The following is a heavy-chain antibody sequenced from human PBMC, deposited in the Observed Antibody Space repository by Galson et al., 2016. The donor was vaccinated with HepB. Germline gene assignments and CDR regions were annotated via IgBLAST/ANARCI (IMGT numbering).Heavy chain of an antibody. J-gene: IGHJ4*02. V-gene: IGHV1-3*01. D-gene: IGHD5-24*01. CDR1: GYTFTTYA. CDR2: INGDTGNT. Sequence: SVKVSCKASGYTFTTYAMHWVRQAPGQRLEWMGWINGDTGNTKYSQKFQDRVTIIRDTSASTAYMELSSLRSEDTAVYYCARYGRWLHVGRFDYWGQGTLVTVSS. CDR3: ARYGRWLHVGRFDY.